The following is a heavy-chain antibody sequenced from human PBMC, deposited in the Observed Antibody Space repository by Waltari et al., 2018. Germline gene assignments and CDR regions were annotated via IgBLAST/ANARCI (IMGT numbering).Heavy chain of an antibody. J-gene: IGHJ4*02. CDR2: ISANGGVT. Sequence: EVQLLESGGGLVQPGGSLRLSCSASGSPFRSSPMSWVRQAPGKGLEWVSAISANGGVTYYADSVKGRFTISRDNSKNTLYLQMDSLRADDTAVYYCAKAGGSWIRLAGLSEYWGQGTLVTVSS. CDR1: GSPFRSSP. CDR3: AKAGGSWIRLAGLSEY. V-gene: IGHV3-23*01. D-gene: IGHD2-15*01.